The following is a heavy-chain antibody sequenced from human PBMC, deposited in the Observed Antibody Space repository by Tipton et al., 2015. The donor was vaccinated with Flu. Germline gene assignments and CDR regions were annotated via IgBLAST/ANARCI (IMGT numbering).Heavy chain of an antibody. Sequence: TLSLTCSVSGDSIGNAYYWGWIRQPPGKGLEWIGNIHRSGYTYHNPSLRSRVTISVDSSKNQFSLRLSSVTAADTAVYFCARRDCSNYVSEPKNWFDSWGQGTLVTVSS. D-gene: IGHD4-11*01. CDR1: GDSIGNAYY. CDR2: IHRSGYT. V-gene: IGHV4-38-2*01. CDR3: ARRDCSNYVSEPKNWFDS. J-gene: IGHJ5*01.